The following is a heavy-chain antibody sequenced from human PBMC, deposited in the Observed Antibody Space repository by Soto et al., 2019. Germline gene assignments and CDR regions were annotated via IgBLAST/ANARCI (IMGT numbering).Heavy chain of an antibody. CDR2: IDISGYT. CDR1: GFNLISNY. CDR3: ARMGSAFRMDY. D-gene: IGHD6-19*01. Sequence: GSLRLSCPASGFNLISNYMSWVRQAPGKGLEWVSVIDISGYTYHADSVKGRFTISRDSSKNTVSLQMSSLRADDTAVYYCARMGSAFRMDYWGQGTLVTVSS. J-gene: IGHJ4*02. V-gene: IGHV3-53*01.